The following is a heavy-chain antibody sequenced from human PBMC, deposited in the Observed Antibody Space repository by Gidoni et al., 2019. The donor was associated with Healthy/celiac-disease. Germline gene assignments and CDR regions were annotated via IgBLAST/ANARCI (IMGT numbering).Heavy chain of an antibody. CDR1: GLTVRSNY. D-gene: IGHD3-16*01. J-gene: IGHJ6*02. V-gene: IGHV3-53*02. CDR2: IYSGGST. Sequence: EVQLVETGGGLIQPGGSLRLPCAASGLTVRSNYMSWVRQAPGKGLEWVSVIYSGGSTYYADSVKGRFTISRDNSKNTLYLQMNSLRAEDTAVYYCARDWGVSEGANYYYYGMDVWGQGTTVTVSS. CDR3: ARDWGVSEGANYYYYGMDV.